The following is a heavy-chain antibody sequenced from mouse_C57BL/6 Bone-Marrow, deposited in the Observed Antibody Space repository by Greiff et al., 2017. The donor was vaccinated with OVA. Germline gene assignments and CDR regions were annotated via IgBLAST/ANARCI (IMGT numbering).Heavy chain of an antibody. D-gene: IGHD3-1*01. Sequence: EVQLVESGGGLVKPGGSLKLSCAASGFTFSSYAMSWVRQTPEKRLEWVATISDGGSYTYYPDNVKGRFTISRDNAKNNLYLQMSHLKSEDTAMYYCARSGATRAWFAYWGQGTLVTVSA. CDR2: ISDGGSYT. CDR1: GFTFSSYA. V-gene: IGHV5-4*01. J-gene: IGHJ3*01. CDR3: ARSGATRAWFAY.